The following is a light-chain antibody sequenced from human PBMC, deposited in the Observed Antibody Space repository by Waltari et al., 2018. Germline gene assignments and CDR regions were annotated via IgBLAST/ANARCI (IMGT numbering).Light chain of an antibody. CDR2: KDS. CDR3: QSADSSGTYDLV. CDR1: ALPKQY. J-gene: IGLJ3*02. Sequence: SYELTQPPSVSVSPGQTARITCSGDALPKQYAYWYQQKPGQAPVLVIYKDSERPSGIPGRFSGSSSGTTVTLTISGVQAEDEADYYCQSADSSGTYDLVFGGGTKLTVL. V-gene: IGLV3-25*03.